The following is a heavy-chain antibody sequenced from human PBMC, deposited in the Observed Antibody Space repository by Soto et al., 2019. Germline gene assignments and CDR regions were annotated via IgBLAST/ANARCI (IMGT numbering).Heavy chain of an antibody. CDR1: GFTFSSYA. J-gene: IGHJ6*01. CDR2: ISYDGSNK. Sequence: PCGSLRLSCAASGFTFSSYAMHWVRQTPGKGLEWVAVISYDGSNKYYADSVKGRLTISRDNSKNALYLQMSSLRAEDTALYYCVKDWTGDTCPCMDVWGQGTTVTVSS. V-gene: IGHV3-30-3*01. D-gene: IGHD2-8*02. CDR3: VKDWTGDTCPCMDV.